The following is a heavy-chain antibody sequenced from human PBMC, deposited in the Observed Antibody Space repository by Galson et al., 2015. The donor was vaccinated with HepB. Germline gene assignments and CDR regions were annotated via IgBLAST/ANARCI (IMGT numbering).Heavy chain of an antibody. D-gene: IGHD3-3*01. Sequence: ETLSLTCTVSGGSISSSSYYWGWIRQPPGKGLEWIGSIYYSGSTYYNPSLKSRVTISVDTSKNQFSLKLSSVTAADTAVYYCAGSDITIFGVAPQGWFDPWGQGTLVTVSS. CDR1: GGSISSSSYY. J-gene: IGHJ5*02. V-gene: IGHV4-39*01. CDR2: IYYSGST. CDR3: AGSDITIFGVAPQGWFDP.